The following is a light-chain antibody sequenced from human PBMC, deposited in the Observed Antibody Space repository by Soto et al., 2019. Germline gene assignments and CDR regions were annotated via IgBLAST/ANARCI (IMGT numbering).Light chain of an antibody. Sequence: DIQMTQSPSSLSASVGDRVTITCRASQSLGRRLTWYQQKPGEAPKLLIYETSNLQNGVPSRFSGSGSETDFTLTINSLHPEDFATYCCQRSFGPPYTFGQGTKLE. V-gene: IGKV1-39*01. J-gene: IGKJ2*01. CDR2: ETS. CDR1: QSLGRR. CDR3: QRSFGPPYT.